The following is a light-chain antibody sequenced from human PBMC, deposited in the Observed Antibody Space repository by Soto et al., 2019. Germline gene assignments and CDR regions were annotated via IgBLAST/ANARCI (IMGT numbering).Light chain of an antibody. CDR3: ISYTSSSYVV. CDR2: EVS. Sequence: QSALTQPASVSGSPGQSITISCTGTSSDVGDYNYVSWYQQHPGKAPKLMIYEVSNRPSGISNRFSGSKSGNTASLTISGLQAEDEADYYCISYTSSSYVVFGGGTKLTVL. CDR1: SSDVGDYNY. J-gene: IGLJ2*01. V-gene: IGLV2-14*01.